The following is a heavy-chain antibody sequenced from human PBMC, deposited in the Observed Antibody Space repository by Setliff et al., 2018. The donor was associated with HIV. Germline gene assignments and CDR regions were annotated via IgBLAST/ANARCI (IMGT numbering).Heavy chain of an antibody. CDR1: GYTFTGYF. V-gene: IGHV1-18*04. D-gene: IGHD6-13*01. J-gene: IGHJ4*02. CDR2: IIPNSGNT. Sequence: ASVKVSCKASGYTFTGYFIHWVRQAPGQGLEWMGRIIPNSGNTNYAPNLRGRVTMTTDTSASTAYMELRSLRSDDTAVYYCARMLVWGRFDYWGQGTLVTVSS. CDR3: ARMLVWGRFDY.